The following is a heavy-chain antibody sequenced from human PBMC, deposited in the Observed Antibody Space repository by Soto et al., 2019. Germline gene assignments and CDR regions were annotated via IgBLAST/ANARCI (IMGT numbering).Heavy chain of an antibody. CDR2: ISDTVANT. Sequence: EVQLLESGGALVQPGGSLRLSCAASGFTFSNYALSWVRQAPGKGLEWVSGISDTVANTYYAESVKGRFTISRDNSKNTLYLQMNSLSAEDTALYYCAKVLYSSGSNPFDYWGQGTQVTVSS. CDR3: AKVLYSSGSNPFDY. CDR1: GFTFSNYA. D-gene: IGHD6-25*01. J-gene: IGHJ4*02. V-gene: IGHV3-23*01.